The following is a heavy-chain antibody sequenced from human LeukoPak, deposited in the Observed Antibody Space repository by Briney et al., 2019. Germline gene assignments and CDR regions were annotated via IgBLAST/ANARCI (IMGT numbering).Heavy chain of an antibody. CDR1: GFPFSSYT. CDR3: ARSDTFWSGYPSYFDY. CDR2: ISGDSGYI. D-gene: IGHD3-3*01. Sequence: GGSLRLSCAASGFPFSSYTINWVRQAPGKGLEWVSSISGDSGYIFYADSVKGRFTISRDNAKNSLFLQMNSLRAEDTAVYYCARSDTFWSGYPSYFDYWAQGTLVTVSS. J-gene: IGHJ4*02. V-gene: IGHV3-21*01.